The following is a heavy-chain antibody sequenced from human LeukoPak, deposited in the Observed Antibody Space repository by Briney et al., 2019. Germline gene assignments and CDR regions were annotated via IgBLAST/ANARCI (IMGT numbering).Heavy chain of an antibody. J-gene: IGHJ6*02. D-gene: IGHD1/OR15-1a*01. CDR2: IYGDDQT. Sequence: PGGSLRLSCAASGFTVSSNYMSWGRQAPGKGLEWVSVIYGDDQTKYADSVKGRFTISRDNSKNTLYLQMNSLRADDTAVYYCAREAVMPVAPVKIGTSDRPLYEYYGLDVWGQGTTVTVS. CDR3: AREAVMPVAPVKIGTSDRPLYEYYGLDV. V-gene: IGHV3-53*01. CDR1: GFTVSSNY.